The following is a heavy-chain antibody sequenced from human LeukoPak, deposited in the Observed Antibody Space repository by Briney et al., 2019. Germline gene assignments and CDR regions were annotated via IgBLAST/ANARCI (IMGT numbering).Heavy chain of an antibody. J-gene: IGHJ4*02. CDR1: GFIVSSYY. D-gene: IGHD3-3*02. V-gene: IGHV3-53*01. CDR2: IYSGGRT. CDR3: AREVIYGTPPNYFDY. Sequence: GGSLRLSCAASGFIVSSYYMSWVRQAPGKGLEWVSVIYSGGRTYYADSVRGRFTISRDNSKNTLFLQMNSLRAEDTAVYYCAREVIYGTPPNYFDYWGQGTLVTVSS.